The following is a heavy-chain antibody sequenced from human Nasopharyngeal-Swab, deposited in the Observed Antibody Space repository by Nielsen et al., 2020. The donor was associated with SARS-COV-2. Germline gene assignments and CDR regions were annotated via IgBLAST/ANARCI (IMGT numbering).Heavy chain of an antibody. CDR3: ARERPEHYFDL. J-gene: IGHJ4*02. CDR2: INGDTGNT. V-gene: IGHV1-3*01. D-gene: IGHD2-21*01. Sequence: WVRQAPGQSLEWMGWINGDTGNTKYPEKFQGRVTITRDRSTKTAYMELRSLRSEDTAVYYCARERPEHYFDLWGPVTLVTVSS.